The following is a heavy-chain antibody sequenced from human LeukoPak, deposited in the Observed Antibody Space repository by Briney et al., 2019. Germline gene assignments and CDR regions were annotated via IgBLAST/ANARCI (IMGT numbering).Heavy chain of an antibody. Sequence: PGGSLRLSCAASGFSVSTNYMSWVRQAPGKGLEWVSVIFTNGNTKYADSVKGRFTISRDNAKNSLYLQMNSLRAEDTAVYYCARDSGWGGYYMPLGPDYWGQGTLVTVSS. CDR1: GFSVSTNY. CDR2: IFTNGNT. V-gene: IGHV3-66*01. CDR3: ARDSGWGGYYMPLGPDY. D-gene: IGHD3-3*01. J-gene: IGHJ4*02.